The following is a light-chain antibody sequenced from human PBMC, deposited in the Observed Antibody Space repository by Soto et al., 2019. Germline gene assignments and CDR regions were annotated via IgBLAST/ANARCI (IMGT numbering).Light chain of an antibody. CDR1: LSISISY. V-gene: IGKV3D-20*01. J-gene: IGKJ5*01. CDR3: LQYGSSPIT. Sequence: EIVLTQSPATLSLSPGDRATLSCGASLSISISYLAWYQQKPGLAPRLLISDASSRATGIPDRFSGSGSGTDFTLTISILEPEDFAVYYCLQYGSSPITFGQGTRLEIK. CDR2: DAS.